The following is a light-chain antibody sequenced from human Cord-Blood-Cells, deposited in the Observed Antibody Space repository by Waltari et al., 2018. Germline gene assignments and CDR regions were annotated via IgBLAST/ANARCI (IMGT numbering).Light chain of an antibody. CDR3: QQYDSSPYT. CDR1: QSVSSSY. J-gene: IGKJ2*01. V-gene: IGKV3-20*01. CDR2: GAS. Sequence: IVLTQSPGTLSLSPGERATLSCRASQSVSSSYLAWYQQKPGQAPRLLIYGASSRATGIPDMFSGSGSGTDFTLTISRLEPEDFAVYYCQQYDSSPYTFGQGTKLEIK.